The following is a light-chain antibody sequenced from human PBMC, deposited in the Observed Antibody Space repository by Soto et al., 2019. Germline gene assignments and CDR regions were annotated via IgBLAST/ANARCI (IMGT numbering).Light chain of an antibody. J-gene: IGKJ4*01. Sequence: EIVSTQSLATLHLSNGERATITCRASQSVSSSYLAWHQQTPGPAPSLLIYDASTMATGFPARFSGSGSGTEFTLTISSLPSEDFAVYYCQQYNNFPLPFGGGANVDIK. CDR3: QQYNNFPLP. V-gene: IGKV3D-7*01. CDR1: QSVSSSY. CDR2: DAS.